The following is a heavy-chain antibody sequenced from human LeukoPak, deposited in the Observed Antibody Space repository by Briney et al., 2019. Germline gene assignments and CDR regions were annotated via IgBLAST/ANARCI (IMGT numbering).Heavy chain of an antibody. CDR3: ARAAQYYYDSSGYYPFDY. Sequence: PGGSLRLSCAASGFTFSSYWMHWVRQAPGKGLVWVSRIYIDGSSTSYADSVKGRFTISRDNAKNTLYLQMNSLRAEDTAVYYCARAAQYYYDSSGYYPFDYWGQGTLVTVSS. J-gene: IGHJ4*02. CDR1: GFTFSSYW. D-gene: IGHD3-22*01. V-gene: IGHV3-74*01. CDR2: IYIDGSST.